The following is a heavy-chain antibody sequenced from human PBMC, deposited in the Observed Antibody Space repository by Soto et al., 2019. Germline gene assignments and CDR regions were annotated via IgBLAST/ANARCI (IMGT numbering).Heavy chain of an antibody. Sequence: EAQLVESGGGLVQPGGSLRLSCAASGFTFSSYWMHWVRQAPGKGLVWVSRINSDGSSTSYADSVKGRFTISRDNAKNTLYLQMNSLRAEDTAVYYCAREVYDFWSGYYMYYYGMDVWGQGTTVTVSS. D-gene: IGHD3-3*01. CDR3: AREVYDFWSGYYMYYYGMDV. CDR1: GFTFSSYW. CDR2: INSDGSST. V-gene: IGHV3-74*01. J-gene: IGHJ6*02.